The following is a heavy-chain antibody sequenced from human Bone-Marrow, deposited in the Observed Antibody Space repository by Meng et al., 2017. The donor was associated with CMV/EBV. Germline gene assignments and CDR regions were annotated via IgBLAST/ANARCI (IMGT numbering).Heavy chain of an antibody. CDR1: GFTFSSYA. J-gene: IGHJ5*02. CDR3: ARESYDFWSGYSDSGTNWFDP. V-gene: IGHV3-64*02. Sequence: GESLKISCAASGFTFSSYAMHWVRQAPGKGLEYVSAISSNGGSTYYADSVKGRFTISRDNSKNTLYLQMGSLRAEDMAVYYCARESYDFWSGYSDSGTNWFDPWGQGNLVTVSS. D-gene: IGHD3-3*01. CDR2: ISSNGGST.